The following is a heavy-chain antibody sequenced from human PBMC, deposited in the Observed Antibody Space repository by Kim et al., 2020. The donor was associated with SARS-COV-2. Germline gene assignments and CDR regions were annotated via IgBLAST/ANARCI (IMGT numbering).Heavy chain of an antibody. J-gene: IGHJ4*02. Sequence: TTDYAAPVKGRFTISRDDSKNTLYLQMNSLKTEDTAVYYCTTDRMIVVVFWGQGTLVTVSS. V-gene: IGHV3-15*01. CDR2: TT. D-gene: IGHD3-22*01. CDR3: TTDRMIVVVF.